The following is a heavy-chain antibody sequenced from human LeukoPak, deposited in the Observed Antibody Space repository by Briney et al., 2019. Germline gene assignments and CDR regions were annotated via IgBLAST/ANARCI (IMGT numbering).Heavy chain of an antibody. CDR2: INHSGST. V-gene: IGHV4-34*01. Sequence: PSETLSLTCAVYGGSFSGYYWSWIRQPPGKGLEWIGEINHSGSTNYNPALKSRFTISVDTSKNQFSLKLSSVTAADTAVYYCATLIAEVGQSDYWGQGTLVTVSS. J-gene: IGHJ4*02. D-gene: IGHD6-13*01. CDR1: GGSFSGYY. CDR3: ATLIAEVGQSDY.